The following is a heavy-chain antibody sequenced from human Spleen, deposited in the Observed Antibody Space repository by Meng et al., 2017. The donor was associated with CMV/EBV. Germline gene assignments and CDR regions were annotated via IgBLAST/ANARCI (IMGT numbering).Heavy chain of an antibody. CDR2: INHSGST. D-gene: IGHD2-2*01. V-gene: IGHV4-34*01. Sequence: SETLSLTCAVYGGSSSGYYWSWIRQPPGKGLEWIGEINHSGSTNYNPSLKSRVTISVDTSKNQFSLKLSSVTAADTAVYYCARDGPMCSSTSCYYYYFGMDVWGQGTTVTVSS. CDR1: GGSSSGYY. CDR3: ARDGPMCSSTSCYYYYFGMDV. J-gene: IGHJ6*02.